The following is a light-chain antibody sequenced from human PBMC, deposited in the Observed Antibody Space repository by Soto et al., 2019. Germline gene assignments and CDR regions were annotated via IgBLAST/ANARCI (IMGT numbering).Light chain of an antibody. J-gene: IGKJ2*01. CDR2: AAS. V-gene: IGKV1-39*01. CDR1: QSITNN. CDR3: QQTYSVPYS. Sequence: DIQMTQSPSSLSASVGDRVTITCRASQSITNNLNWYQQKPGKAPKLLIYAASNLENGVPSSFSDSGSGTDFTLTISSLQPEDFATYYCQQTYSVPYSFGQGTKREIK.